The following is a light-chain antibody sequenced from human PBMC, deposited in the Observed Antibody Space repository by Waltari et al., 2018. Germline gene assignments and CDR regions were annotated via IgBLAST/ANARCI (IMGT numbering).Light chain of an antibody. Sequence: DLQMTQSPSSVSASLGDRVTITCRASQSISTFLNWYQQKPGKAPNPLIFATSSLESGVPSRFRGSGSGTVFTLTISSLQPEDFATYYCQQSYGIFPTFGQGTKVEIQ. V-gene: IGKV1-39*01. J-gene: IGKJ1*01. CDR3: QQSYGIFPT. CDR2: ATS. CDR1: QSISTF.